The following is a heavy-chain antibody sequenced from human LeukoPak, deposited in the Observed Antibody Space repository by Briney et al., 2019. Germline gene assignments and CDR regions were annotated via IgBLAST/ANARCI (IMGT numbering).Heavy chain of an antibody. CDR2: ISSSSSYI. V-gene: IGHV3-21*01. Sequence: GGSLRLSCAASGFXFSSYSMNWVRQAPGKGLEWVSSISSSSSYIYYADSVKGRFTISRDNAKNSLYLQMNSLRAEDTAVYYCARTPSGVLRYFDWLLYGAFDIWGQGTMVTVSS. J-gene: IGHJ3*02. D-gene: IGHD3-9*01. CDR3: ARTPSGVLRYFDWLLYGAFDI. CDR1: GFXFSSYS.